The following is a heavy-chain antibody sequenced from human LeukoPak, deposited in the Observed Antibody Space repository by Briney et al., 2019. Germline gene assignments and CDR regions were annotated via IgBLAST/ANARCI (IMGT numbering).Heavy chain of an antibody. CDR1: GFTFSSYS. CDR2: ISSSSSYI. V-gene: IGHV3-21*01. D-gene: IGHD2-15*01. J-gene: IGHJ4*02. CDR3: ARAHRGYCSGGSCYSVDY. Sequence: GRSLRLSCAASGFTFSSYSMNWVRQAPGKGLEWVSFISSSSSYIYYADSVKGRFTISRDNAKNSLYLQMNSLRAEDTAVYYCARAHRGYCSGGSCYSVDYWGQGTLVTVSS.